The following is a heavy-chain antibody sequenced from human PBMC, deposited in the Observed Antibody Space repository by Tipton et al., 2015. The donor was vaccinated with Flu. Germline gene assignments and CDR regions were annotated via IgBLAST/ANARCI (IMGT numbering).Heavy chain of an antibody. Sequence: LRLSCTVSGGSISSSSYYWGWIRQPPGKGLEWIGSIYYSGSTYYNPSLKSRVTISVDTSKNQFSLKLSSVTAADTAVYYCARERWELLNTDYWGQGTLVTVSS. CDR2: IYYSGST. CDR1: GGSISSSSYY. V-gene: IGHV4-39*07. CDR3: ARERWELLNTDY. D-gene: IGHD1-26*01. J-gene: IGHJ4*02.